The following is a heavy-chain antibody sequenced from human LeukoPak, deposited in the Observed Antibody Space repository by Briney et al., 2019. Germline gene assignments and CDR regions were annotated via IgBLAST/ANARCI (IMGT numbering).Heavy chain of an antibody. Sequence: GGSLRLSCAASGFTFSSYAMSWVRQAPGKGLEWVSGLSGRGGSTYYADSVKGRFTISRDNSKNTLYLQMNSLRAEDTALYYCAKDTDSSTYSDDAFDIWGQGTMVTVSS. J-gene: IGHJ3*02. CDR1: GFTFSSYA. D-gene: IGHD3-22*01. V-gene: IGHV3-23*01. CDR2: LSGRGGST. CDR3: AKDTDSSTYSDDAFDI.